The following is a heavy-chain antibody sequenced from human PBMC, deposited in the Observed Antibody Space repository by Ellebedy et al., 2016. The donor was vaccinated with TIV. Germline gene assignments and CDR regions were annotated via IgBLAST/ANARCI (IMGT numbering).Heavy chain of an antibody. D-gene: IGHD3-22*01. CDR3: ARIGLSGGYWSFFDF. CDR1: GGSISSYD. Sequence: MPSETLSLTCSVSGGSISSYDWSRIRQLPGKGLEWNGYIYYSGRTNYNPSLKSRVSRSADTPTGHFSLILSPVTAADTAVYFCARIGLSGGYWSFFDFWGQGTLVTVSS. J-gene: IGHJ4*02. CDR2: IYYSGRT. V-gene: IGHV4-59*01.